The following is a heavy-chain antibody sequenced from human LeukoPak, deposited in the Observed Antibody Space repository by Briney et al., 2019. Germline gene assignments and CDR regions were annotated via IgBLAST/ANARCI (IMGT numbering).Heavy chain of an antibody. CDR3: ATSLGPLTEY. CDR2: INSGGSGT. Sequence: PGGSLRLSCAASGFAFCSNWMHWVRQTPGKGLVWVSRINSGGSGTSYAASVEGRFTISRDNVKNTLYLQMDSLRAGDTAVYYCATSLGPLTEYWGQGTLVTVSS. D-gene: IGHD7-27*01. J-gene: IGHJ4*02. V-gene: IGHV3-74*01. CDR1: GFAFCSNW.